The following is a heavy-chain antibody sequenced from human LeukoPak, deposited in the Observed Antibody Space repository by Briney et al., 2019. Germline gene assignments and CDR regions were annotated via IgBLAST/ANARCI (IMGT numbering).Heavy chain of an antibody. CDR3: ATKGGGYCSGGSCYIFNY. V-gene: IGHV3-23*01. D-gene: IGHD2-15*01. J-gene: IGHJ4*02. Sequence: GGSLRLSCAASGFTFSSYAMSWVRQAPGKGLEWVSAISGSGGSTYYADSVKGRFTIPRDNSKNTLYLQMNSLRAEDTAVYYCATKGGGYCSGGSCYIFNYWGQGTLVTVSS. CDR1: GFTFSSYA. CDR2: ISGSGGST.